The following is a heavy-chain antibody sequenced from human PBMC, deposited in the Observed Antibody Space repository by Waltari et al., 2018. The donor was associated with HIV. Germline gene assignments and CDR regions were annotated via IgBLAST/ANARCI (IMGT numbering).Heavy chain of an antibody. J-gene: IGHJ4*01. CDR2: INHSGTT. CDR3: AYSYLTGSTLHPF. V-gene: IGHV4-34*02. Sequence: QEQLQQWGAGLLKPSETLSLTCAVYGGSFSGYYLNWVRQPPGKGLEWIGEINHSGTTNYNPSLKSRVTMSVDTSKRQCSLKLNSVTAADTAVYFCAYSYLTGSTLHPFWGQGTLVTVSS. CDR1: GGSFSGYY. D-gene: IGHD3-9*01.